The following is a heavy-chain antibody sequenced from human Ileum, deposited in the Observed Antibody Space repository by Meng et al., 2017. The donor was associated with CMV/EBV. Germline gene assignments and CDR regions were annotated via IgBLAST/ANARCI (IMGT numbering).Heavy chain of an antibody. CDR2: ITTSDDT. Sequence: GESLKISCAGSGFTLSDYYMSWIRQAPGKGMEWVSYITTSDDTFYADSAKGRFTISRDNAKNSLYLQMNSLRVEDTAVYYCARRYYDDSNGYPALGYWGQGKRVTGAS. V-gene: IGHV3-11*04. CDR1: GFTLSDYY. D-gene: IGHD3-22*01. J-gene: IGHJ4*02. CDR3: ARRYYDDSNGYPALGY.